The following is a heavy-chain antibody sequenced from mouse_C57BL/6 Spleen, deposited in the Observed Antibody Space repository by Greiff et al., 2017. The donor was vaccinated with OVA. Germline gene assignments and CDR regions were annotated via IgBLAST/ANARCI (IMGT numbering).Heavy chain of an antibody. D-gene: IGHD2-10*01. V-gene: IGHV1-82*01. CDR2: IYPGDGDT. CDR1: GYAFSSSW. Sequence: VMLVESGPELVKPGASVKISCKASGYAFSSSWMNWVKQRPGKGLEWIGRIYPGDGDTNYNGKFKGKATLTADKSSSTAYMQLSSLTSEDSAVYFCARCPYYGNYVGGAMDYWGQGTSVTVSS. J-gene: IGHJ4*01. CDR3: ARCPYYGNYVGGAMDY.